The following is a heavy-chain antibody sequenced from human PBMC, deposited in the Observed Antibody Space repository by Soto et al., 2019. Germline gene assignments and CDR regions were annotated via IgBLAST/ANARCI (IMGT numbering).Heavy chain of an antibody. Sequence: EVQLVECGGGLVQPGGSLRLSCAASGFSVSGTYMSWVRQAPGKGLEWVSVIYSGGSTYYADSVQGRFTISRDNFNNTVFLQMNSLRAEDTAVYYCTRGAYAPRYWFDPWGQGTLVTVSS. CDR3: TRGAYAPRYWFDP. V-gene: IGHV3-66*01. D-gene: IGHD2-21*01. J-gene: IGHJ5*02. CDR1: GFSVSGTY. CDR2: IYSGGST.